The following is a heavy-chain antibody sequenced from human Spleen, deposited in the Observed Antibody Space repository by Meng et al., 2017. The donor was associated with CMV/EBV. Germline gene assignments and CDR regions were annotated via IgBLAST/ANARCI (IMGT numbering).Heavy chain of an antibody. CDR3: AKDTRNYDFWSGYYTGGLDP. CDR1: GFTFDDYT. CDR2: ISWDGGST. D-gene: IGHD3-3*01. V-gene: IGHV3-43*01. Sequence: GGSLRLSCAASGFTFDDYTMYWVRQAPGKGLEWVSLISWDGGSTYYADSVKGRFTISRDNSKNSLYLQMNSLRTEDTALYYCAKDTRNYDFWSGYYTGGLDPWGQGTLVTVSS. J-gene: IGHJ5*02.